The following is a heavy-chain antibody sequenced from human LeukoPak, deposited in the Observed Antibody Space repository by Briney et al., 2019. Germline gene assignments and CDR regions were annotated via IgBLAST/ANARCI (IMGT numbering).Heavy chain of an antibody. Sequence: PGGSLRLSCAASGFIFSSYGMHWVRQAPGKGLEWVAFIRYDGSKKYYADSVKGRFTISRDDSKNTLYLQMNSLRAEDTAVYYCAREGKMATDYWGQGTLVTVSS. CDR1: GFIFSSYG. V-gene: IGHV3-30*02. J-gene: IGHJ4*02. CDR2: IRYDGSKK. CDR3: AREGKMATDY. D-gene: IGHD5-24*01.